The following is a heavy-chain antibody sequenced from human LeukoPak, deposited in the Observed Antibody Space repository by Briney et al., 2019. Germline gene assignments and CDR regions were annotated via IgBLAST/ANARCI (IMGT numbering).Heavy chain of an antibody. CDR1: GGSFSGYY. Sequence: SETLSLTCAVYGGSFSGYYWSWIRQPPGKGLEWIGEINHSGSTNYNPSLRSRVTISVDTSKNQFSLKLSSVTAADTAVYYCARGRGIRLRYFDWLLLGFDYWGQGTLVTVSS. CDR2: INHSGST. CDR3: ARGRGIRLRYFDWLLLGFDY. V-gene: IGHV4-34*01. D-gene: IGHD3-9*01. J-gene: IGHJ4*02.